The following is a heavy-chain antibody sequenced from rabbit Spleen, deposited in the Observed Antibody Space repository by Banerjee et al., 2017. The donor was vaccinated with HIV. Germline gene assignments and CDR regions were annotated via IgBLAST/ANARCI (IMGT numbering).Heavy chain of an antibody. Sequence: QSLEESGGDLVKPGASLTLTCIASGVSFSDKDVMCWVRQAPGKGLEWIACINIVTGKAVYASWAKGRFIMSRTSSTTVTLQMTSLTAADTATYFCARDSGTSFSSYGMDLWGPGTLVTVS. D-gene: IGHD8-1*01. V-gene: IGHV1S40*01. CDR2: INIVTGKA. CDR1: GVSFSDKDV. J-gene: IGHJ6*01. CDR3: ARDSGTSFSSYGMDL.